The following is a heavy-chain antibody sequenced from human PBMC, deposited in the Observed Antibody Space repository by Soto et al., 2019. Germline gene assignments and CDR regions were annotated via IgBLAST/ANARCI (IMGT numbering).Heavy chain of an antibody. Sequence: PSETLSLTSTVSGGSISSYYWSWIRPPPGKGLEWIGYMYYSGSTNYNPSLKSRVTISVDTSKNQFSLKLSSVTAADTAVYYCGGKNYDSSGYFDYWGQGTLVTVSS. CDR2: MYYSGST. CDR3: GGKNYDSSGYFDY. J-gene: IGHJ4*02. D-gene: IGHD3-22*01. CDR1: GGSISSYY. V-gene: IGHV4-59*01.